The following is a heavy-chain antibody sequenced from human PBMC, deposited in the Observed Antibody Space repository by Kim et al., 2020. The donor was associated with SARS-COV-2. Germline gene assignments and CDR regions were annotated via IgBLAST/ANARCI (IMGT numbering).Heavy chain of an antibody. CDR2: K. Sequence: KRYSPSLKSRLTVTEDTSKTQVVLTMTNMDPLDTATYYCAHNMRWRQIDYWGQGTLVTVSS. V-gene: IGHV2-5*01. CDR3: AHNMRWRQIDY. J-gene: IGHJ4*02.